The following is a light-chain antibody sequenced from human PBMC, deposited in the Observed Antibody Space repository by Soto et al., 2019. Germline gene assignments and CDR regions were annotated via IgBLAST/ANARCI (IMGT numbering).Light chain of an antibody. CDR2: GNS. V-gene: IGLV1-40*01. J-gene: IGLJ1*01. Sequence: QSVLTQPPSVSGAPGQRVTISCTGSSSNIGAGYDVHWYQQLPGTAPKLLIYGNSNRPSGVPDRFSGSKSGTSASLAIAGLQAKAEADYYSQSYDSSLSGYVFGTGTKLTVL. CDR1: SSNIGAGYD. CDR3: QSYDSSLSGYV.